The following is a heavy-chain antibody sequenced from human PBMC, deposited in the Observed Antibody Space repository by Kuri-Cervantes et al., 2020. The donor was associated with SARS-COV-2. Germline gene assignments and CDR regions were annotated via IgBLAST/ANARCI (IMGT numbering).Heavy chain of an antibody. CDR3: ARSHKDIVVVPAARGYYYGMDA. D-gene: IGHD2-2*01. V-gene: IGHV3-33*01. Sequence: GESLKISCAASGFTFSSYGMHWVRQAPGKGLEWVAVIWYDGSNKYYADSVKGRFTISRDNSENTLYLQMNSLRAEDTAVYYCARSHKDIVVVPAARGYYYGMDAWGQGTTVTVSS. CDR1: GFTFSSYG. CDR2: IWYDGSNK. J-gene: IGHJ6*02.